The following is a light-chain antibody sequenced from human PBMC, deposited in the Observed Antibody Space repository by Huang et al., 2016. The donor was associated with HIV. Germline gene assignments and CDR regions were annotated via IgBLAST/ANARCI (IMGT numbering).Light chain of an antibody. J-gene: IGKJ4*01. CDR2: GAS. V-gene: IGKV3-15*01. CDR1: QNVSTH. Sequence: EIVMTQSPATLSVSPGERATLFCRASQNVSTHLAWYQQKIGQAPRLLIYGASTKATGIPSRFIGSGSGTEFTLTISSLQSEDLAVYYCQQYNKWPPPFGGGTKVEIK. CDR3: QQYNKWPPP.